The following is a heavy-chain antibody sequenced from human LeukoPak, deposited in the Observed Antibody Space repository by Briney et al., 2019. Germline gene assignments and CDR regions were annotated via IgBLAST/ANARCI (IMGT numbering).Heavy chain of an antibody. V-gene: IGHV3-30-3*01. CDR2: ISYDGSNK. CDR1: GFTFSSYA. J-gene: IGHJ3*02. CDR3: ARDSGATRAFDI. D-gene: IGHD1-26*01. Sequence: PGGSLRLSCAASGFTFSSYAMHWVRQAPGKGLEWVAVISYDGSNKYYADSVKGRFTISRDNSKNTLYLQMNSLRAEDTAVYYCARDSGATRAFDIWGQGTMVTVSS.